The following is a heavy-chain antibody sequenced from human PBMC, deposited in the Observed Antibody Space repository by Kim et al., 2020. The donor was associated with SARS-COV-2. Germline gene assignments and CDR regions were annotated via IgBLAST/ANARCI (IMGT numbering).Heavy chain of an antibody. V-gene: IGHV3-33*01. J-gene: IGHJ4*02. D-gene: IGHD6-13*01. CDR1: GFTFSSYG. Sequence: GGSLRLSCAASGFTFSSYGMHWVRQAPGKGLEGVAGRWYEGRNKYYADSVKGRFTISRDNSKNTLYLQMNSLRAEDTAVYYCARDVRQQLVRGYFDYWGQGTLVTVSS. CDR2: RWYEGRNK. CDR3: ARDVRQQLVRGYFDY.